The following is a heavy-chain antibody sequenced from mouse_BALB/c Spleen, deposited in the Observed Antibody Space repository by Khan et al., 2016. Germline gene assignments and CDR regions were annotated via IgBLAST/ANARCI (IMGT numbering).Heavy chain of an antibody. Sequence: EVKLEESGGGLVQPGGTMKLSCVASGFTFSNYWMNWVRQSPEKGLEWVAEISLISNDYATHYAESVKGRFTISRDDSKSSVYMQMNNLRAEDTGIYYCTTGFAYWGQGTMVTVSA. CDR1: GFTFSNYW. V-gene: IGHV6-6*02. CDR3: TTGFAY. J-gene: IGHJ3*01. CDR2: ISLISNDYAT.